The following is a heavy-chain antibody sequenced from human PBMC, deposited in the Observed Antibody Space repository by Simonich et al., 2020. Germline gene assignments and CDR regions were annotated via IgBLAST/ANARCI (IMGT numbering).Heavy chain of an antibody. J-gene: IGHJ3*02. CDR3: AKGLGERITMIVVVIDAFDI. CDR2: ISGSGGST. V-gene: IGHV3-23*01. Sequence: GGGLVQPGGSLRLSCAASGFTFSSYAMSWVRQAPGKGLEWVSAISGSGGSTYYADSVKGRFTISRDNSKNTLYLQMNSLRAEDTAVYYCAKGLGERITMIVVVIDAFDIWGQGTMVTVSS. CDR1: GFTFSSYA. D-gene: IGHD3-22*01.